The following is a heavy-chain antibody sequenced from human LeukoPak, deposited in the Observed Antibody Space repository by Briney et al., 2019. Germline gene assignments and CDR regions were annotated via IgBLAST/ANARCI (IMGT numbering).Heavy chain of an antibody. J-gene: IGHJ4*02. CDR1: GYTFTGYY. V-gene: IGHV1-2*02. CDR2: INPNSGGT. Sequence: ASVKVSCKASGYTFTGYYMHWVRQAPGQGLEWMGWINPNSGGTNYAQKFQGRVTMTRDTSISTAYMELSRLRSDDTAVYYCARDYWVIKRRDGYNPVYWGQGTLVTVSS. CDR3: ARDYWVIKRRDGYNPVY. D-gene: IGHD5-24*01.